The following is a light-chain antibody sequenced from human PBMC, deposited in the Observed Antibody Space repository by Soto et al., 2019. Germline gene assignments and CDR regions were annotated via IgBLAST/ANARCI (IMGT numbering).Light chain of an antibody. CDR1: QSVSSN. V-gene: IGKV3-15*01. CDR2: GAS. Sequence: EIVMTQSPTTLSVSPGERATLSCRASQSVSSNLAWYQQKPGQAPRLLIYGASTRATGIPARFSGSGSGTEFTLTISSLQSEDFAVYYCQQYNKWPTFGQGTKVDIK. CDR3: QQYNKWPT. J-gene: IGKJ1*01.